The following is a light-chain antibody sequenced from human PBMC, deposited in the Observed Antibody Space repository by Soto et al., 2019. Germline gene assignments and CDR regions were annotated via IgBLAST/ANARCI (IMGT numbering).Light chain of an antibody. J-gene: IGKJ5*01. CDR2: GVS. Sequence: IVLTQSPGTLSLSPGETATLSCRASQAVDSKFSAWYQQNPGQAPRLIMFGVSGRATGVPARFSGGVSGTDFTLTIRSLEPEDFAVYYCQLYGISVPVTFGQGTRLQI. CDR1: QAVDSKF. CDR3: QLYGISVPVT. V-gene: IGKV3-20*01.